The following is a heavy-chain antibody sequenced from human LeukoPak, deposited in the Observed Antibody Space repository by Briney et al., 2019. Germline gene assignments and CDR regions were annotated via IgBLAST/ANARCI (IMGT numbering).Heavy chain of an antibody. CDR3: AKDRYSNYGNWFDP. Sequence: GGSLRLSRVASGFNFSDYAMNWVRQAPGKGLEWVSAISGSGGTTHYADSVKGRFAISRDNSKNTLSLQMSHLRHEDTARYYCAKDRYSNYGNWFDPWGQGTQVTVFS. CDR1: GFNFSDYA. J-gene: IGHJ5*02. D-gene: IGHD4-11*01. V-gene: IGHV3-23*01. CDR2: ISGSGGTT.